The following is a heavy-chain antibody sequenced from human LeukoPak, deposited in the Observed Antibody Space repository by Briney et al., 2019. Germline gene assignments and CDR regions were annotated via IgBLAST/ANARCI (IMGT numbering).Heavy chain of an antibody. CDR3: AASVSYHYHGMDV. Sequence: GASVKVSCKASGYTFTKYGLSWVRQAPGHGLEWMGWISAYNGNTNYAQKFQGRVTLTTDTSTSTAYMEVKSLSSDDTAVYYCAASVSYHYHGMDVWGQGTTVTVSS. V-gene: IGHV1-18*01. J-gene: IGHJ6*02. CDR1: GYTFTKYG. CDR2: ISAYNGNT.